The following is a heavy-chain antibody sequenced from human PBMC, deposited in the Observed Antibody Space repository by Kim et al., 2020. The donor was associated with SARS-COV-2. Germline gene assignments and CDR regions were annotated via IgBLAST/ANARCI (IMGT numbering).Heavy chain of an antibody. Sequence: ASVKVSCKASGYTFTNYEINWVRQATGQGLEWMGWMAPKTGNTAYVQKLQGRLTMTRNTSINTAYMELSSPTSEDTAVYYCARGVRQVPHSYYYMDVWGIGTTVTVSS. CDR1: GYTFTNYE. CDR3: ARGVRQVPHSYYYMDV. J-gene: IGHJ6*03. CDR2: MAPKTGNT. V-gene: IGHV1-8*01.